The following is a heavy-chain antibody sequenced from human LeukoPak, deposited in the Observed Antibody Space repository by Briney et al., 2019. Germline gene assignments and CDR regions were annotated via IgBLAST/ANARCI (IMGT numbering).Heavy chain of an antibody. CDR1: GFTFSSYT. Sequence: QAGGSLRLSCTASGFTFSSYTMTWVRQAPGKGLKWVSTITTGDGNTYYADSAKGRFTVSRDDSKNALYLQMNSLRAEDTAVYYCAKDGGLWVSAHWGDSWGRGTLVTVSS. V-gene: IGHV3-23*01. CDR2: ITTGDGNT. J-gene: IGHJ4*02. CDR3: AKDGGLWVSAHWGDS. D-gene: IGHD7-27*01.